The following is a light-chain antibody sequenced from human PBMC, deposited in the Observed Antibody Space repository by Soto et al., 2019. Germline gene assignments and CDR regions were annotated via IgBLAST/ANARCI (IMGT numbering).Light chain of an antibody. CDR2: DAS. CDR3: QQRSNWPYT. V-gene: IGKV3-11*01. Sequence: EIVLTQSPANLSLSPGERATLSCRASQSVSSYLAWYQQKPGQAPRLLIYDASNRGTGIPARFSGSGSGTDFTLTISSLGPEDFAVYYCQQRSNWPYTFGQGTKLEIK. J-gene: IGKJ2*01. CDR1: QSVSSY.